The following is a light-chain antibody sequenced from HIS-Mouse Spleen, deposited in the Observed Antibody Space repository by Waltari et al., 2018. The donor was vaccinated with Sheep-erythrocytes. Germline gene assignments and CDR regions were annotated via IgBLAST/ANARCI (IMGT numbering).Light chain of an antibody. CDR1: QSVSSY. J-gene: IGKJ2*01. CDR3: QQRSNWYT. V-gene: IGKV3-11*01. Sequence: EIVLTQSPATLPLSPGERATLSCRASQSVSSYLAWYQQKPGQAPRLLIYDASNRAAGIPARFSGSGSETDFTLTISSLEPEDFAVYYWQQRSNWYTFGQGTKLEIK. CDR2: DAS.